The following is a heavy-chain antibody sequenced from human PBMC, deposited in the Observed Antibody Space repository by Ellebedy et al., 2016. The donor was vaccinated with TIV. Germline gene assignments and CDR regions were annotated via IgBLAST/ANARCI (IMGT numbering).Heavy chain of an antibody. CDR1: GYTFTSYG. Sequence: ASVKVSXXASGYTFTSYGISWVRQAPGQGLEWMGWISVYNGNTNYAQKLQGRVTMTTDTSTSTAYMELRSLRSDDTAVYYCARGSRSYRGTIFHHYYYYGMDVWGQGTTVTASS. CDR2: ISVYNGNT. J-gene: IGHJ6*02. V-gene: IGHV1-18*01. CDR3: ARGSRSYRGTIFHHYYYYGMDV. D-gene: IGHD3-3*01.